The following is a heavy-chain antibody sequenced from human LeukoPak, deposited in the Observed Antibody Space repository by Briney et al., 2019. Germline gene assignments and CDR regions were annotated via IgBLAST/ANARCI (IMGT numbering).Heavy chain of an antibody. CDR3: ARVTSYGDYGAYYFDY. V-gene: IGHV7-4-1*02. Sequence: GASVKVSCKASGYSFSMYATHWVRQAPGQGLEWMGWINTNTGNPAYAQGFTGRFVFSLDTSVNTTYLQISSLKAEDTAVYYCARVTSYGDYGAYYFDYWGQGTLVTVSS. CDR1: GYSFSMYA. D-gene: IGHD4-17*01. J-gene: IGHJ4*02. CDR2: INTNTGNP.